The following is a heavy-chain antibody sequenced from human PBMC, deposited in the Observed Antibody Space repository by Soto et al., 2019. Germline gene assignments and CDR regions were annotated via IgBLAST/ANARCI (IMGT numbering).Heavy chain of an antibody. J-gene: IGHJ4*02. CDR1: GVSFSSYT. Sequence: VQLVESGGVLVKPGESLRLSCTASGVSFSSYTMSWVRQAPGKGLEWVSSISSTGNYIVYADSLRVRFTISRDNAKNSVSLQLLSLTAEDSAVYYCRRAAYDDWGQGTLVPVSS. CDR3: RRAAYDD. V-gene: IGHV3-21*01. D-gene: IGHD2-21*01. CDR2: ISSTGNYI.